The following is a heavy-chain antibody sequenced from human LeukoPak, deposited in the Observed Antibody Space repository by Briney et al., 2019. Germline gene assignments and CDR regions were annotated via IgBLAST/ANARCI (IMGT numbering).Heavy chain of an antibody. D-gene: IGHD3-22*01. Sequence: PSETLSLTCTVSGGSISSYYWSWLRQPAGKGLEWIGRIYTSGSTNYNPSLNSRVTMSVDTSKNQFSLKLSSVTAADTAVYYCAHYYDSRGVGAFDIWGQGTMVTVSS. CDR3: AHYYDSRGVGAFDI. J-gene: IGHJ3*02. CDR2: IYTSGST. CDR1: GGSISSYY. V-gene: IGHV4-4*07.